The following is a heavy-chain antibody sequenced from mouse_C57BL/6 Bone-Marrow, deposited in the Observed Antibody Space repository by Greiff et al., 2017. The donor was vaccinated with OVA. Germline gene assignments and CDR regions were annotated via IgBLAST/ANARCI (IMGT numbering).Heavy chain of an antibody. V-gene: IGHV1-55*01. Sequence: QVQLQQPGAELVKPGASVKMSCKASGYTFTSYWITWVKQRPGQGLEWIGDIYPGSGSTNYNEKFKSKATLTVDTSSSTAYMQLSSLTSEDSAVYDGAREGGLRLRDYAMDYWGQGTSVTVSS. CDR1: GYTFTSYW. CDR2: IYPGSGST. J-gene: IGHJ4*01. CDR3: AREGGLRLRDYAMDY. D-gene: IGHD3-2*02.